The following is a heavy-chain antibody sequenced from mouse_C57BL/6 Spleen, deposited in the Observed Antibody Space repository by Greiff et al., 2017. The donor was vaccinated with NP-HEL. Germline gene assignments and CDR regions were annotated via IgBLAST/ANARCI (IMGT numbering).Heavy chain of an antibody. V-gene: IGHV1-62-2*01. D-gene: IGHD1-1*01. J-gene: IGHJ4*01. CDR3: ARHEESPFSSYGDYAMDY. CDR1: GYTFTEYT. Sequence: QVQLQQSGAELVQPGASVKLSCKASGYTFTEYTIHWVKQRSGQGLELIGWFYPGSCSIQYNEKFKDKAPLTADKSSSTVYMELSRLTSEDYAVYFCARHEESPFSSYGDYAMDYWGQGTSVTVSS. CDR2: FYPGSCSI.